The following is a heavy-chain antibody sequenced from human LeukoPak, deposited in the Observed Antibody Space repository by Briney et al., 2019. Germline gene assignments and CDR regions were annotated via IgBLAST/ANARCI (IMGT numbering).Heavy chain of an antibody. CDR3: ATGMTTVSSLHPNDAFDI. Sequence: GESLKISCQGATYSFTSYWIGWVRQMPGKGLEWMGIIYPGDSDTRYSPSFQGQVTVSADKSINTAYLQWSSLKASDTAMYYCATGMTTVSSLHPNDAFDIWGQGTMVTVSS. V-gene: IGHV5-51*01. CDR1: TYSFTSYW. J-gene: IGHJ3*02. D-gene: IGHD4-11*01. CDR2: IYPGDSDT.